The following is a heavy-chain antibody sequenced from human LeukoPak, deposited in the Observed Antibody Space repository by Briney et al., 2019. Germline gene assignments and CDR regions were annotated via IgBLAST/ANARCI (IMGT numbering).Heavy chain of an antibody. CDR1: GGAFSGYS. V-gene: IGHV4-34*01. CDR2: IDPNGTT. D-gene: IGHD6-6*01. Sequence: SETLSLTCAVYGGAFSGYSWSWIRQPPGKGLEWIGEIDPNGTTNYNPSLKSRVIVSVDTSKNQFSLKLSSVTAADTAVYYCARETLEYSSSSRNWFDPWGQGTLVTVSS. CDR3: ARETLEYSSSSRNWFDP. J-gene: IGHJ5*02.